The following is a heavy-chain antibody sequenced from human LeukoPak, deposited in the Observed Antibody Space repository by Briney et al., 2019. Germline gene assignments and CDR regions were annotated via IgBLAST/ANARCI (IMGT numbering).Heavy chain of an antibody. CDR3: AGTKDNYRGNDAFDI. CDR2: IYSTGST. J-gene: IGHJ3*02. CDR1: GGSISSYY. D-gene: IGHD4/OR15-4a*01. Sequence: KPSETLSLTCTVSGGSISSYYWSWIRQPAGKGLEGIGRIYSTGSTNYDPSLKSRVTMSVDTSKSQSSLKLTSVNAADTDVYYCAGTKDNYRGNDAFDIWGQGTVVAVSS. V-gene: IGHV4-4*07.